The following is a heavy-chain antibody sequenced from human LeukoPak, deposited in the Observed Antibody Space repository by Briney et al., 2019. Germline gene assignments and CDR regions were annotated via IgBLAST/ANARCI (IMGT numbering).Heavy chain of an antibody. V-gene: IGHV3-30*02. CDR2: IRNDGSKD. J-gene: IGHJ5*02. CDR1: GFTFRDFG. Sequence: GGSLRLSCAASGFTFRDFGMHWVRQAPGKGLEWVAFIRNDGSKDYYPDSVKGRFTISRDNSRTTLYLQMHSLRIEDKAVYYCVKGGSSSHNWFDPWGQGILVTVSS. D-gene: IGHD6-13*01. CDR3: VKGGSSSHNWFDP.